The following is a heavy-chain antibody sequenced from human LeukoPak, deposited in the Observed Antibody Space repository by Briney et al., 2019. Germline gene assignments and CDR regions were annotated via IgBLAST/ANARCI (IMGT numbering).Heavy chain of an antibody. J-gene: IGHJ4*02. D-gene: IGHD3-22*01. V-gene: IGHV3-23*01. CDR1: GFTFRSYA. CDR3: AKLARYYYDSSGYLDY. CDR2: ISGSGGST. Sequence: GGSLRLSCAASGFTFRSYAMSWVRQAPGKGLEWVSAISGSGGSTYYADSVKGRFTISRDNSKNTLYLQMNSLRAEDTPVYYCAKLARYYYDSSGYLDYWGQGTLVTVSS.